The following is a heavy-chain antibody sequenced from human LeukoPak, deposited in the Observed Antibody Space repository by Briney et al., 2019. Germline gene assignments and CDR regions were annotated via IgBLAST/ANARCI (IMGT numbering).Heavy chain of an antibody. D-gene: IGHD3-3*01. CDR1: GGSFSGYY. J-gene: IGHJ4*02. CDR2: IYYSGST. Sequence: SETLSLTCAVYGGSFSGYYWSWIRQPPGKGLEWIGNIYYSGSTYYNPSLKSRVTISVDTSKNQFSLKLSSVTAADTAVYYCARLAAITIFGVVKSYYFDYWGQGILVTVSS. CDR3: ARLAAITIFGVVKSYYFDY. V-gene: IGHV4-34*01.